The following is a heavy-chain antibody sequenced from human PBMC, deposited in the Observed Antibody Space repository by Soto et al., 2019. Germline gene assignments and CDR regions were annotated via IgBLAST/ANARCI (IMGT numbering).Heavy chain of an antibody. V-gene: IGHV1-69*02. CDR3: ASTNYCAYVFDY. J-gene: IGHJ4*02. CDR2: IIPILGIA. CDR1: GGTFSSYT. Sequence: QVQLVQSGAEVKKPGSSVKVSCKASGGTFSSYTISWVRQAPGQALEWMGRIIPILGIANYAQKFPGRVTITADKSTSTADMELSSLRSEDTAVYYCASTNYCAYVFDYWGQGTLVTVSS. D-gene: IGHD4-17*01.